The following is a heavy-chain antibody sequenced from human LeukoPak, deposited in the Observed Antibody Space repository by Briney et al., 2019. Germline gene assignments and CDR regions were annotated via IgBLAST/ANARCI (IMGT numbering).Heavy chain of an antibody. CDR1: GFTFSSYA. J-gene: IGHJ4*02. CDR3: AKGPRPPRSEQQLGY. V-gene: IGHV3-23*01. D-gene: IGHD6-13*01. Sequence: PGGSLRLSCAASGFTFSSYAMSWVRQAPGKGLEWVSAISGSGGSTYYADSVKGRFTISRDNSKNTLYLQMNSLRAEDTAVYYCAKGPRPPRSEQQLGYWGQGTLVTVSS. CDR2: ISGSGGST.